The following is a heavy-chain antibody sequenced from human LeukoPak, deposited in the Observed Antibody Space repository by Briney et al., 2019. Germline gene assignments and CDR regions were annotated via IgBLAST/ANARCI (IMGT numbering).Heavy chain of an antibody. D-gene: IGHD6-13*01. V-gene: IGHV3-66*01. J-gene: IGHJ5*02. CDR1: GVSVSSNF. CDR2: IYSGGET. Sequence: GGSLRLSCAASGVSVSSNFMIWVRQAPGKGLEWVSLIYSGGETSYADSVKGRFSISRDNSKNTLYLQMNSLRVEDTAVYYCTRDPPAVAINTYAWGQGTLVTVS. CDR3: TRDPPAVAINTYA.